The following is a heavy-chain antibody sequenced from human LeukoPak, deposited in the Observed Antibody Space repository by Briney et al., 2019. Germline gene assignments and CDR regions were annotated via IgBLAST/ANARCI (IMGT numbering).Heavy chain of an antibody. J-gene: IGHJ4*02. CDR3: ARELGSAPCYFDY. CDR1: GGSFSGYY. Sequence: SETLSLTCAVYGGSFSGYYWSWIRQPPGKGLEWIGEINHSGSTNYNPSLKSRVTTSVDTSKNQFSLKLSSVTAADTAVYYCARELGSAPCYFDYWGQGTLVTVSS. D-gene: IGHD1-26*01. CDR2: INHSGST. V-gene: IGHV4-34*01.